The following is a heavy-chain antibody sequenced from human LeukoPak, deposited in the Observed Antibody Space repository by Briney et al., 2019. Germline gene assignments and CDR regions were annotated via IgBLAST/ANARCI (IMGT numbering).Heavy chain of an antibody. Sequence: GGSLRLSCAASGFTVSSNYMSWVRQAPGKGLEWVSVIYSGGSTYYADSVKGRFTISRDNSKNTLYLQTNSLRAEDTAVYYCARDSSGCYNFDYWGQGTLVTVSS. D-gene: IGHD3-22*01. CDR1: GFTVSSNY. V-gene: IGHV3-53*01. CDR3: ARDSSGCYNFDY. CDR2: IYSGGST. J-gene: IGHJ4*02.